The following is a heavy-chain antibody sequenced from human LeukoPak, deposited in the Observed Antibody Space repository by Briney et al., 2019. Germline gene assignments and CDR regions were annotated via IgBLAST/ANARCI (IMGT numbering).Heavy chain of an antibody. V-gene: IGHV4-34*01. Sequence: PSGTLSLTCAAYGVSFSGYYWRWIRQPPGKGLEWIGEINHNGSTKYNPYPKSRVTISVDTSKNQCSLRLSSVSAADTAVYYCARGYYGSGSYGGYWGQGTLVTVSS. CDR1: GVSFSGYY. CDR3: ARGYYGSGSYGGY. CDR2: INHNGST. D-gene: IGHD3-10*01. J-gene: IGHJ4*02.